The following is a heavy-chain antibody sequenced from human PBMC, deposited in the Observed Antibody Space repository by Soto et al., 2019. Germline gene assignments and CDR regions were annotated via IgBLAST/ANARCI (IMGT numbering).Heavy chain of an antibody. Sequence: QVQLVQSGAEVKKPGASVKVSCKASGYTFTSSGISWVRQAPGQGLEWMGWISTDNGNTNYAQHLQGRVSMTTDTHTSTAYMDLRSLRSDDTAVYYCARDQGITTFGVYSMYYYGMDVWGQGTTVTVSS. CDR2: ISTDNGNT. J-gene: IGHJ6*02. V-gene: IGHV1-18*01. D-gene: IGHD3-3*01. CDR1: GYTFTSSG. CDR3: ARDQGITTFGVYSMYYYGMDV.